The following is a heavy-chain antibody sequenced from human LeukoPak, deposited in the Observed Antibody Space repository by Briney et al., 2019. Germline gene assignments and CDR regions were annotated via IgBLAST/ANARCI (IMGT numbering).Heavy chain of an antibody. D-gene: IGHD3-3*01. J-gene: IGHJ6*03. Sequence: SVTLSLTCTFSVVSLNGHYWSWVREPPGKGLEWIVFIYDNESANYKSSLESRVTMTVDTSKNQVSLKLNSVTAADTAVYYCARVLQNYYHLDVWGEGTTVTVSS. V-gene: IGHV4-59*11. CDR2: IYDNESA. CDR3: ARVLQNYYHLDV. CDR1: VVSLNGHY.